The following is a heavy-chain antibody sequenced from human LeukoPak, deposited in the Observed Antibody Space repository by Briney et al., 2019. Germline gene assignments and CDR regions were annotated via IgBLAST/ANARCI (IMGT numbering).Heavy chain of an antibody. Sequence: PSETLSLTCTVSGGSISSYYWNWIRQPPGKGLEWIGCIYYSGSTKYNPSLKSRVTISVDTSKNQFSLKLTSVTAADTAVYYCARADYGNNWFDPWGQGTLVTVSS. CDR1: GGSISSYY. CDR2: IYYSGST. V-gene: IGHV4-59*01. J-gene: IGHJ5*02. CDR3: ARADYGNNWFDP. D-gene: IGHD4-17*01.